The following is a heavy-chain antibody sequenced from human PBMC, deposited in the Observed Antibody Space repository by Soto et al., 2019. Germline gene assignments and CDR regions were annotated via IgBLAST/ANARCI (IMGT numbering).Heavy chain of an antibody. CDR2: IKQDGREK. J-gene: IGHJ4*02. Sequence: EVQLVDSGGGLVQPGGSLRLSCAASGIAFTRNWMSWVRQAPGKGLEWAANIKQDGREKYYVDSVKGRFTISRDNAKNSLYLQMDNLRVEDTGVYYCARDWDYWGQGIMVTVSS. V-gene: IGHV3-7*01. CDR3: ARDWDY. CDR1: GIAFTRNW.